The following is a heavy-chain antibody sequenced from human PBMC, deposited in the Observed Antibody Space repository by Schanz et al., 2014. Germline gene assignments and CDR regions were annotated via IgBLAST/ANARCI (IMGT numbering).Heavy chain of an antibody. CDR2: ISGGGGTT. CDR3: AKDRSWDYDSSGYFDY. Sequence: EVHLLESGGGLVPPGGSLRLSCAASGFNFSDYAMCWVRQAPEKGLEWVSAISGGGGTTYYTDSVKGRFTISRDNSKNTLYLQMNSLRAEDTAVYYCAKDRSWDYDSSGYFDYWGQGTLVTVSS. CDR1: GFNFSDYA. V-gene: IGHV3-23*01. D-gene: IGHD3-22*01. J-gene: IGHJ4*02.